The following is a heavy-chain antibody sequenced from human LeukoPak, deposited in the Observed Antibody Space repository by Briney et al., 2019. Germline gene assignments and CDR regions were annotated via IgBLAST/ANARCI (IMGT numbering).Heavy chain of an antibody. J-gene: IGHJ2*01. Sequence: GRSLRLSCVASGVTFSNFAMHCVRQAPGKGLEWVALVSYDGNNKYYADSVKGRFTISKDNSKNTLYLQVNSLRPEDTAVYYCASNIAVAGPFDLWGRGTLVTVSS. CDR1: GVTFSNFA. D-gene: IGHD6-19*01. CDR2: VSYDGNNK. CDR3: ASNIAVAGPFDL. V-gene: IGHV3-30*04.